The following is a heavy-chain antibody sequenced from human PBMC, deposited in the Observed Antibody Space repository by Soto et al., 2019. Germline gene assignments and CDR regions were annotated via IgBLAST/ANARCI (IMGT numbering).Heavy chain of an antibody. CDR1: GFSLSTRGVG. CDR2: IYWDDDK. D-gene: IGHD6-13*01. J-gene: IGHJ5*02. CDR3: AHRGSSSWYWAVWFDP. V-gene: IGHV2-5*02. Sequence: SGPTLVNPTQTLTLTCTFSGFSLSTRGVGVGWIRQSPGKALEWLALIYWDDDKRYSPSLKSRLTITKDTSKNQVFLTMTNMDPVDTATYYCAHRGSSSWYWAVWFDPWGQGTLVTVSS.